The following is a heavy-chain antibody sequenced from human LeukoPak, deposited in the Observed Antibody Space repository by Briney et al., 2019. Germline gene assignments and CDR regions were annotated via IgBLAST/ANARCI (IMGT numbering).Heavy chain of an antibody. D-gene: IGHD3-3*01. CDR1: GGSISSSSYS. Sequence: SETLTLTCTVSGGSISSSSYSWGWIRQPPGKWLEWIGSIYYSGSTYYNPSLKSRVTISVDTSKNQFSLKLSSLTAADTAVYYCARHAYYDFWSAYTIPGDYWGQGTLVTVSS. J-gene: IGHJ4*02. CDR2: IYYSGST. V-gene: IGHV4-39*01. CDR3: ARHAYYDFWSAYTIPGDY.